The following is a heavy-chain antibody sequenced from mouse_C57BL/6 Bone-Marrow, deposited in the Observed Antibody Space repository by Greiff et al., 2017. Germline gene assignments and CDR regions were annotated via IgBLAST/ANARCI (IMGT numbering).Heavy chain of an antibody. Sequence: QVQLQQSGPELVKPGASVKISCKASGYAFSSSWMNWVKQRPGKGLEWIGRIYPGDGDTNYNGKFKGKATLTADKSSSTAYMQLSSLTSEDSAVYYCARRGGRYLYCDYWGQGTTLTVSS. J-gene: IGHJ2*01. CDR2: IYPGDGDT. V-gene: IGHV1-82*01. D-gene: IGHD2-14*01. CDR3: ARRGGRYLYCDY. CDR1: GYAFSSSW.